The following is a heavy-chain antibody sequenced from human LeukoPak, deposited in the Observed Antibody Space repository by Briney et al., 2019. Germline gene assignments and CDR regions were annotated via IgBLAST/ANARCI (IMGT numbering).Heavy chain of an antibody. CDR1: GGSISSYY. D-gene: IGHD2-2*02. J-gene: IGHJ6*02. V-gene: IGHV4-4*07. CDR2: IYTSGST. CDR3: ARDTMIVVVPAAIGGDYYYYGMDA. Sequence: NPSETLSLTCTVSGGSISSYYWSWIRQPAGKGLEWIGRIYTSGSTNYNPSLKSRVTMSVDTSKNQFSLKLSSVTAADTAVYYCARDTMIVVVPAAIGGDYYYYGMDAWGQGTTVTVSS.